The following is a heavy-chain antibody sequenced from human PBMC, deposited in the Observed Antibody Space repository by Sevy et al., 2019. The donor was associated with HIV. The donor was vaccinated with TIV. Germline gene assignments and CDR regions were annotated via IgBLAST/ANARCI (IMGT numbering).Heavy chain of an antibody. CDR2: IYPDDSDT. J-gene: IGHJ1*01. CDR1: GYSFTTYW. CDR3: ARAYSDTTNFHH. Sequence: GESLKISCKGSGYSFTTYWIGWVRQMPGKGLEWMGVIYPDDSDTRYSPSFQGHVTISAAKSISTAYLQWDSLKASDTAMYYCARAYSDTTNFHHWGQGTLVTVSS. V-gene: IGHV5-51*01. D-gene: IGHD1-26*01.